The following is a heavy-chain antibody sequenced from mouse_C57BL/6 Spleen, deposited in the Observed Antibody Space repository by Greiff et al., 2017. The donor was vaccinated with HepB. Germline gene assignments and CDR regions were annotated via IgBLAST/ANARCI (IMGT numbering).Heavy chain of an antibody. V-gene: IGHV14-4*01. CDR2: IDPENGDT. D-gene: IGHD2-1*01. J-gene: IGHJ3*01. CDR1: GFNIKDDY. Sequence: VKLVESGAELVRPGASVKLSCTASGFNIKDDYMHWVKQRPEQGLEWIGWIDPENGDTEYASKFQGKATITADTSSNTAYLQLSSRTSEDTAVYYCTGNGNYAWFAYWGQGTLVTVSA. CDR3: TGNGNYAWFAY.